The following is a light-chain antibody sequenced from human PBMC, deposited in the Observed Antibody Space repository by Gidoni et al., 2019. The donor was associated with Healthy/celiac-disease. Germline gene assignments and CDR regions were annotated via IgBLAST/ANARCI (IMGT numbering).Light chain of an antibody. V-gene: IGKV1-8*01. CDR2: AAS. Sequence: ILMTQSPSSFSASTGDRVTITCRASQGISSYLDWYQQKPGKATKLLIYAASTLQSGVPSRFSGSGSGTDFTLTISCLQSEDFATYYCQQYYSYPPYTFGQGTKLEIK. J-gene: IGKJ2*01. CDR3: QQYYSYPPYT. CDR1: QGISSY.